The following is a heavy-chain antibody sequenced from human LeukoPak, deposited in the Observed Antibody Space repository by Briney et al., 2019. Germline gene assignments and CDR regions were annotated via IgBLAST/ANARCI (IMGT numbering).Heavy chain of an antibody. CDR3: ARVRGYYDSSGYDY. J-gene: IGHJ4*02. CDR1: GGSMSTYY. V-gene: IGHV4-59*01. CDR2: IYYSGST. Sequence: PSETLSLTCTVSGGSMSTYYWSWIRQTPGKGLEWIGYIYYSGSTNYNPSLKSRVTISVDTSKNQFSLKVNSVTAADTAVYYCARVRGYYDSSGYDYWGQGTLVTVSS. D-gene: IGHD3-22*01.